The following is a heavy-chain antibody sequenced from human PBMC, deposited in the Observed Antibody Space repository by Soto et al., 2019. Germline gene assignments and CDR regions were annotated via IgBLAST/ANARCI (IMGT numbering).Heavy chain of an antibody. CDR2: ILYDGSIK. V-gene: IGHV3-30-3*01. CDR3: ARGYCSSTSCYTTHFDY. D-gene: IGHD2-2*02. Sequence: PVGSLRLSCAASGFSFSAYVMHWVRQAPGKGLEWVALILYDGSIKYYADSVKGRFTISRDNSKNTLYVQMNSLRAEDTAVYYCARGYCSSTSCYTTHFDYWGQGTLVTVSS. J-gene: IGHJ4*02. CDR1: GFSFSAYV.